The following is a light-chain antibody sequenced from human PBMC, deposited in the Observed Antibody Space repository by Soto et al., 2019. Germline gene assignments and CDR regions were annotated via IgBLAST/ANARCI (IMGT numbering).Light chain of an antibody. CDR3: CSYVGATTYV. CDR2: EGI. V-gene: IGLV2-23*01. Sequence: QSALTQPASVSGSPGQSITISCSGTSSDIGAYDYVSWYQQHPGRAPKLIIYEGIKRPSGVSNRFSGSNSGSTASLTISGLQAEDEADYYCCSYVGATTYVFGTGTKVTVL. CDR1: SSDIGAYDY. J-gene: IGLJ1*01.